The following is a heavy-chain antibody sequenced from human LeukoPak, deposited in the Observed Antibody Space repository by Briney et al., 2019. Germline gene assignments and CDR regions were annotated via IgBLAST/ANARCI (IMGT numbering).Heavy chain of an antibody. CDR1: GDSISNSNW. CDR2: INHSGST. V-gene: IGHV4-4*02. Sequence: PSGTLSLTCAVSGDSISNSNWWTWIRQPPGKWLEWIGEINHSGSTNYNPSLKSRVTISVDTSKNQFSLKLSSVTAADTAVYYCARSGRRPWFGGNQYNWFDPWGQGTLVTVSS. J-gene: IGHJ5*02. CDR3: ARSGRRPWFGGNQYNWFDP. D-gene: IGHD3-10*01.